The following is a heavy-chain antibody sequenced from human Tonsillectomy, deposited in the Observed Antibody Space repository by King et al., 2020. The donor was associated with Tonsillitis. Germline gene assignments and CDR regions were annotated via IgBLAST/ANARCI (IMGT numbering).Heavy chain of an antibody. CDR3: ARLIEGPDDY. J-gene: IGHJ4*02. Sequence: VQLVESGGGLVQPGWSLRLSCAASGFTLSSYCMHWVRQVPGKGLVWVSRIDSDGTTTNYADSVKGRFTISRDNAKNTLYLQMDSLRGEDTAVYYCARLIEGPDDYWGQGTLVTVSS. V-gene: IGHV3-74*01. D-gene: IGHD2-21*01. CDR2: IDSDGTTT. CDR1: GFTLSSYC.